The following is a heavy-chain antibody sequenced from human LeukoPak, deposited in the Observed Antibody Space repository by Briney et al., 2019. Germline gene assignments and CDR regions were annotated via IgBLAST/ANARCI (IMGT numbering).Heavy chain of an antibody. D-gene: IGHD4-23*01. CDR2: IYSGGST. CDR3: ASFTYYGGNFGY. CDR1: GFTFRTYW. Sequence: GGSLRLSCAASGFTFRTYWMSWVRQAPGKGLEWVSVIYSGGSTYYADSVKGRFTISRDNSKNTLYLQMNSLRAEDTAVYYCASFTYYGGNFGYWGQGTLVTVSS. J-gene: IGHJ4*02. V-gene: IGHV3-53*01.